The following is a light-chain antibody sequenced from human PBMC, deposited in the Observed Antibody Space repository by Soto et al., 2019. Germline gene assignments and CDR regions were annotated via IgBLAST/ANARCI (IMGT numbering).Light chain of an antibody. J-gene: IGLJ1*01. CDR1: SSDIGGYNY. V-gene: IGLV2-14*01. CDR2: KVS. Sequence: QSVLAQPASVSGSPGQSITISCTGTSSDIGGYNYVSWYQQRPGEVPKLMIYKVSSRPSGVSSRFSGSKSGNTASLTISGLQAEDEADYYCSSYTSSTLGVFGTGTKATVL. CDR3: SSYTSSTLGV.